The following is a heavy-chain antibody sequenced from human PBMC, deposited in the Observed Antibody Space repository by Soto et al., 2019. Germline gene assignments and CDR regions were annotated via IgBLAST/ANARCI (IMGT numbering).Heavy chain of an antibody. D-gene: IGHD3-9*01. CDR1: GFTFSSYA. CDR3: AKDRWSRAPYDILTGYYFDY. V-gene: IGHV3-23*01. J-gene: IGHJ4*02. Sequence: PGGSLRLSCAASGFTFSSYAMSWVRQAPGKGLEWVSAISGSGGSTYYADSVKGRFTISRDNSKNTLYLQMNSLRAEDTAVYYCAKDRWSRAPYDILTGYYFDYWGQGTLVTVSS. CDR2: ISGSGGST.